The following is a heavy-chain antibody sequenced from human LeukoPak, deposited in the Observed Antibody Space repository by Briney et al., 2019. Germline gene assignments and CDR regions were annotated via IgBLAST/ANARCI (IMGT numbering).Heavy chain of an antibody. CDR3: AKDGVRTYSSSCFDC. D-gene: IGHD6-13*01. CDR2: ISGGGGST. Sequence: PGGTLRLSCAASGFTFSDYYMSWIRQAPGKGLEWVSTISGGGGSTYYADSVKGRFTISRDNSKNTLYLQMNSLRAEDTAVYYCAKDGVRTYSSSCFDCWGQGTLVTVSS. V-gene: IGHV3-23*01. CDR1: GFTFSDYY. J-gene: IGHJ4*02.